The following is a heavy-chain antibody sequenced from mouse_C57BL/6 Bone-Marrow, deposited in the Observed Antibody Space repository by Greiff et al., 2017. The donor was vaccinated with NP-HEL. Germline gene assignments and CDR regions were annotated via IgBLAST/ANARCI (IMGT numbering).Heavy chain of an antibody. CDR1: GYTFTDYY. CDR2: INPYNGGT. D-gene: IGHD1-1*01. J-gene: IGHJ3*01. CDR3: ARKADYYGSSTWFAY. Sequence: VQLQQSGPVLVKPGASLKMSCKASGYTFTDYYMNWVKQSHGKSLEWIGVINPYNGGTSYNQKFKGKATLTVDKSSSTAYMELNSLTSEDSAVYYCARKADYYGSSTWFAYWGQGTLVTVSA. V-gene: IGHV1-19*01.